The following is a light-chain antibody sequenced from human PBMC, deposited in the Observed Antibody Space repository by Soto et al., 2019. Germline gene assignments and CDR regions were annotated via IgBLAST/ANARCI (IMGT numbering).Light chain of an antibody. CDR2: DAS. CDR3: QRYNSNSRT. Sequence: DIQMTQSPSTLSASVGDRVTITCRASQNVDNWVAWYQQKPGKAPKFLIYDASNLESGVTSRFSGRGSGTEFTLTLSSLQPDDFATYYCQRYNSNSRTFGQGTRV. V-gene: IGKV1-5*01. CDR1: QNVDNW. J-gene: IGKJ1*01.